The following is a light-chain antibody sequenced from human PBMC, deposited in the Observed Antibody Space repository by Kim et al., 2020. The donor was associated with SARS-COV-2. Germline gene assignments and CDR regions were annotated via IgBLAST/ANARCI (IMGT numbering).Light chain of an antibody. Sequence: DIQMTQSPSSLSASVGDRVTITCRASQSISSYLNWYQQKPGKAPKLLIYAASSLQSGVPSRFSGSGSGTDFTLTISSLQPEDVATYYCQQSYSTPPNTFGQGTKLEI. CDR3: QQSYSTPPNT. CDR2: AAS. J-gene: IGKJ2*01. CDR1: QSISSY. V-gene: IGKV1-39*01.